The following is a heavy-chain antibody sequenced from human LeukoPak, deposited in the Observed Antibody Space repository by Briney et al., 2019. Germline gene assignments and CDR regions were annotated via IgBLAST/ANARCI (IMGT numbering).Heavy chain of an antibody. CDR1: GFSLSIYS. V-gene: IGHV3-21*01. D-gene: IGHD4-11*01. J-gene: IGHJ4*02. Sequence: GGSLRLSCVASGFSLSIYSMNWVRQAPGKGLEWVSSISSSSSSIYYADSVKGRCTISRDNSKGSLYLQLTSLTVEDTAVYYCARGDYSSGMDYWGQGTLVTVSS. CDR3: ARGDYSSGMDY. CDR2: ISSSSSSI.